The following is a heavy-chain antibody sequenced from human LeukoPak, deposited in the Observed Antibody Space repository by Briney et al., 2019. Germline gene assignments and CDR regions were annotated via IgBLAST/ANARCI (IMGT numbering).Heavy chain of an antibody. V-gene: IGHV3-21*01. Sequence: GGSLRLSCAASGLTFSSYSMNWVRQAPGKGLEWVSSISSSSSYIYYADSVKGLFTISRDNAKNSLYLQMNSLRAEDTAVYYCARGQASDFDYWGQGTLVTVSS. CDR2: ISSSSSYI. CDR3: ARGQASDFDY. J-gene: IGHJ4*02. CDR1: GLTFSSYS.